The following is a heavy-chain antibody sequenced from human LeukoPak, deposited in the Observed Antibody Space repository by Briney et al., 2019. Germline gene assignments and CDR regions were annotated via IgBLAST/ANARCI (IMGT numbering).Heavy chain of an antibody. D-gene: IGHD6-19*01. V-gene: IGHV3-7*03. Sequence: QPGGSLRLSCAASGFTFSRYAMHWVRQAPGKGLEWVANIKQDGSEKYYVDSVKGRFTISRDNAKNSLYLQMNSLRAEDTAVYYCAKANRGWYFKEYFFDYWGQGTLVTVSS. CDR3: AKANRGWYFKEYFFDY. CDR2: IKQDGSEK. CDR1: GFTFSRYA. J-gene: IGHJ4*02.